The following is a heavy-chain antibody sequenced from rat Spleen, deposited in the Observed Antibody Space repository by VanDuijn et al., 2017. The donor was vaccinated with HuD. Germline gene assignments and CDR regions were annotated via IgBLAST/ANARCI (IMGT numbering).Heavy chain of an antibody. CDR3: ARRGYNYYFDY. D-gene: IGHD1-4*01. CDR2: ISTTGTNT. CDR1: GFSFSNHY. J-gene: IGHJ2*01. V-gene: IGHV5-25*01. Sequence: EVLLVESGGGLVQPGRSLKLSCAASGFSFSNHYMAWVRQTPKKGLEWVATISTTGTNTFYPDSVKGRFTISRDNAKSTLYLQMDSLRSEDTATYYCARRGYNYYFDYWGQGVMVTVSS.